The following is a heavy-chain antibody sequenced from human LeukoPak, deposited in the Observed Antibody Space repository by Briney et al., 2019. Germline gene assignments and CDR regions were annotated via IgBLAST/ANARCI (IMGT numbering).Heavy chain of an antibody. J-gene: IGHJ4*02. CDR2: INHSGST. V-gene: IGHV4-34*01. Sequence: PSETLSLTCAVYGESFSGYYWSWIRQPPGKGLEWIGEINHSGSTNYNPSLKSRVTISVDTSKNQFSLKLSSVTAADTAVYSCARSLTGSLAMVRGAPFDYWGQGTLVTVSS. CDR3: ARSLTGSLAMVRGAPFDY. D-gene: IGHD3-10*01. CDR1: GESFSGYY.